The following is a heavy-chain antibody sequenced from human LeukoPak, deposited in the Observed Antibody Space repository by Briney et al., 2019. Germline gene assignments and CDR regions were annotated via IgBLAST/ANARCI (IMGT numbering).Heavy chain of an antibody. D-gene: IGHD1-1*01. J-gene: IGHJ6*03. CDR2: IYHSGST. V-gene: IGHV4-4*01. CDR3: ARKPGGNWYGDYYMDV. CDR1: GGSISSSNW. Sequence: PSETLSLTCAVSGGSISSSNWWSWVRQPPGKGLEWIGEIYHSGSTNYNPSLKSRVTISVDKSKNQFSLKLSSVTAADTAVYCCARKPGGNWYGDYYMDVWGKGTTVTVSS.